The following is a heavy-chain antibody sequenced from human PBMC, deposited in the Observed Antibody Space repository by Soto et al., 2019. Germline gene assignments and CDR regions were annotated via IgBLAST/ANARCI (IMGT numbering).Heavy chain of an antibody. V-gene: IGHV3-33*01. CDR3: AREGPLKYDYIWGSYQKGAFDI. CDR2: IWYDGSNK. Sequence: GGSLRLSCAASGFTFSSYGMHWVRQAPGKGLEWVAVIWYDGSNKYYADSVKGRFTNSRDNSKNTRYLQMNSLRAEDTAVYYCAREGPLKYDYIWGSYQKGAFDIWGQGTMVTVSS. D-gene: IGHD3-16*02. CDR1: GFTFSSYG. J-gene: IGHJ3*02.